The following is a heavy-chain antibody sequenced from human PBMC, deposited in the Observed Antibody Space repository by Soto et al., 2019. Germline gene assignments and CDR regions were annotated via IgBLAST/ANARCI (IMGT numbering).Heavy chain of an antibody. CDR3: ARHGSYSTSVYYYYGMDV. J-gene: IGHJ6*02. CDR2: GYYGGRT. CDR1: GGFINNSAYY. Sequence: QVHLQDSGPGLVKPSETLSLTCTVSGGFINNSAYYLGLIRQPPGQGLDWIGSGYYGGRTSSNPSLKCRVTFSLDTSKSRFSLELSSVTAADTAVYYWARHGSYSTSVYYYYGMDVWGQGTTVTVSS. V-gene: IGHV4-39*01. D-gene: IGHD6-13*01.